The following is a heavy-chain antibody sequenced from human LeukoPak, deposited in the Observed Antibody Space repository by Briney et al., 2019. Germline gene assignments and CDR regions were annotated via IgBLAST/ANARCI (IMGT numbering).Heavy chain of an antibody. Sequence: PGGSLRLSCAASGFTFSSYGMHWVRQAPGKGLEWVAVISYDGSNKYYADSVKGRFTISRDNSKNTLYLQMNSLRAEDTAVYYCASDNQAAFDIWGQGTMVTVSS. J-gene: IGHJ3*02. CDR2: ISYDGSNK. V-gene: IGHV3-30*03. CDR1: GFTFSSYG. D-gene: IGHD1-14*01. CDR3: ASDNQAAFDI.